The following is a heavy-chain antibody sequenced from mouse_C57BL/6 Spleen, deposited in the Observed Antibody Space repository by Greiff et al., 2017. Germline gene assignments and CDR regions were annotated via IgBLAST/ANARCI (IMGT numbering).Heavy chain of an antibody. CDR2: IYPGDGDT. CDR3: AREGNCGRARDY. Sequence: QVQLQQSGAELVKPGASVTISCKASGYAFSSYWMNWVKQRPGKGLEWIGKIYPGDGDTTYNGKFKGKATLTADKSSSSAYMQLSSLTSEDSAVYFCAREGNCGRARDYWGQGTSVTVSS. V-gene: IGHV1-80*01. D-gene: IGHD2-1*01. CDR1: GYAFSSYW. J-gene: IGHJ4*01.